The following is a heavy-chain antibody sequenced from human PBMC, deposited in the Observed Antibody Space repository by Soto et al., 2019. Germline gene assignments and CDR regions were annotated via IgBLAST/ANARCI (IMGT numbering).Heavy chain of an antibody. CDR1: RYLQQLC. D-gene: IGHD1-26*01. CDR3: ARVGYSGSSIGAFDI. Sequence: SVKGLLQGFWRYLQQLCYQLGATGPGQGLEWMGGIIPIFGTANYAQKFQGRVTITADKSTSTAYMELSSLRSEDTAVYYCARVGYSGSSIGAFDIWGQGTMVTVSS. V-gene: IGHV1-69*06. CDR2: IIPIFGTA. J-gene: IGHJ3*02.